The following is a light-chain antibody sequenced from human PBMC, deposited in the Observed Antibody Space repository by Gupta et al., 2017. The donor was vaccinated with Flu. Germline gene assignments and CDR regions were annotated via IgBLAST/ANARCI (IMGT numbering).Light chain of an antibody. Sequence: EIEMTQSPATLPVSPGERATLSCRASQSVSSKLAWYQQKPGQAPRLLIFDASIRASGVPDRFSGSGSGTEFTLTISSLQSEDFAVYFCHQYNNWMTFGHGTKVEIK. CDR2: DAS. V-gene: IGKV3-15*01. CDR3: HQYNNWMT. CDR1: QSVSSK. J-gene: IGKJ1*01.